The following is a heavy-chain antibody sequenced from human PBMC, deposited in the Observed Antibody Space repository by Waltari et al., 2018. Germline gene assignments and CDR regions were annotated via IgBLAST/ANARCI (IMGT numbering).Heavy chain of an antibody. J-gene: IGHJ4*02. CDR3: ARVSAAGGTRLFDY. V-gene: IGHV4-59*01. CDR1: VGSLNTSY. CDR2: IYSSGTT. D-gene: IGHD6-13*01. Sequence: QVQLQESGPGLVKPSETLSLTCTGSVGSLNTSYWNWIRQPPGKGLEWIGFIYSSGTTNYPPSLKSRVTISIDTSKNQFSLNLSSVTAADTAVYYCARVSAAGGTRLFDYWGQGTLVTVSS.